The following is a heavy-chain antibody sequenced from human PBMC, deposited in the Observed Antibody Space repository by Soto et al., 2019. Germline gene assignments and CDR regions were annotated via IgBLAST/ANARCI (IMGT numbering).Heavy chain of an antibody. CDR3: ARTVGAAYYFDF. J-gene: IGHJ4*02. D-gene: IGHD1-26*01. Sequence: QVQLQESGPGLVKPSETLSLTCTVSGDSMTKYYWSWIRQPAGKGLDWIGRIYTSWSTNYNPSLKSRVTMSRDTSNKHFSLILKSVTAADTAVYYCARTVGAAYYFDFSCQVALVTVSS. CDR2: IYTSWST. CDR1: GDSMTKYY. V-gene: IGHV4-4*07.